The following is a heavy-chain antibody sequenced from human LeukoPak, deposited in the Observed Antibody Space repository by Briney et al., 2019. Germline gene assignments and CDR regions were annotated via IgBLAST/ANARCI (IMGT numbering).Heavy chain of an antibody. Sequence: PGGSLRLSCAASGFTFSSYAMSWVRQAPGKGLEWVAVIWYDGSNKYYADSVKGRFTISRDNSKNTLYLQMNSLRAEDTAVYYCAKDSSVGAEGPNWFDPWGQGTLVTVSS. CDR1: GFTFSSYA. D-gene: IGHD1-26*01. CDR2: IWYDGSNK. J-gene: IGHJ5*02. V-gene: IGHV3-33*06. CDR3: AKDSSVGAEGPNWFDP.